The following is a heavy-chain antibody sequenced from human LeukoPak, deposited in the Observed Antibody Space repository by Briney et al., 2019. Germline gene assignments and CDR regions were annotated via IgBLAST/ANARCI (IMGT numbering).Heavy chain of an antibody. J-gene: IGHJ4*02. V-gene: IGHV1-18*01. D-gene: IGHD3-10*01. CDR2: VSAYNGNT. CDR1: GYTFTSYG. Sequence: ASVKVSCKASGYTFTSYGISWVRQAPGQGLEWMGWVSAYNGNTNYAQKLQGRVTMTTDTSTSTAYMELRSLRSDDTAVYYCARDPLGVRGVNLGFDYWGQGTLVTVSS. CDR3: ARDPLGVRGVNLGFDY.